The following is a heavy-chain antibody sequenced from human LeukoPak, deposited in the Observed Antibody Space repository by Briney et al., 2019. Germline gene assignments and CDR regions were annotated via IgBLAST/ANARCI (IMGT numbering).Heavy chain of an antibody. CDR1: GASISSNY. CDR2: IYYNGNT. CDR3: AREREYHYDSSGYYRDAFDL. Sequence: SEILSLTCTVFGASISSNYWSWVRQPPGKGLEWIGYIYYNGNTNYNPSLESRVTISVDTSKKHFSLTLSSVTAADTAVYYCAREREYHYDSSGYYRDAFDLWGQGTMDSVSS. V-gene: IGHV4-59*12. D-gene: IGHD3-22*01. J-gene: IGHJ3*01.